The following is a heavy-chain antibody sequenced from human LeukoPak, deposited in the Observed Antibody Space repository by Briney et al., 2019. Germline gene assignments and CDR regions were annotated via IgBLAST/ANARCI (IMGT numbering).Heavy chain of an antibody. CDR2: ISASGGST. D-gene: IGHD4-17*01. Sequence: GWSLRLSCAVSGFTFSSYAMSWVRQAPGRGLEWVSGISASGGSTYYADSVKGRFTIFRDNSKNTLNLQMNSLRAEDTAVYYCAKDPNGDYVGAFDMRGQGTLVTVSS. V-gene: IGHV3-23*01. J-gene: IGHJ3*02. CDR3: AKDPNGDYVGAFDM. CDR1: GFTFSSYA.